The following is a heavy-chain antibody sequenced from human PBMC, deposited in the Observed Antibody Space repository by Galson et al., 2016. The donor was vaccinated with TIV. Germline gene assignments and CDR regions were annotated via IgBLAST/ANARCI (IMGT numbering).Heavy chain of an antibody. J-gene: IGHJ4*02. CDR2: ISSGSSYI. CDR3: ARDTPSDSSNHDFDS. D-gene: IGHD3-22*01. Sequence: SLRLSCAASGFSFSTYSMNWVRQAPGKGLEWVSSISSGSSYIYYADSVKGRVTISRDNAKSSLYLQMNSLRAEDTAVYYCARDTPSDSSNHDFDSWGQGTLVTVSS. V-gene: IGHV3-21*06. CDR1: GFSFSTYS.